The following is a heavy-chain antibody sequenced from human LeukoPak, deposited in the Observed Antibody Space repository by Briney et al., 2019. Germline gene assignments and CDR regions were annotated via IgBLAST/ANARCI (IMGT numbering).Heavy chain of an antibody. CDR3: AKEFPGTVAAGPDY. V-gene: IGHV3-30*18. Sequence: GGSLRLSCAASGFAFSSYAMSWVRQAPGKGLEWVAVISYDGSSKYYADSVKGRFTISRDNSKNTLYLQMNSLRAEDTAVYYCAKEFPGTVAAGPDYWGQGTLVTVSS. J-gene: IGHJ4*02. CDR1: GFAFSSYA. D-gene: IGHD6-13*01. CDR2: ISYDGSSK.